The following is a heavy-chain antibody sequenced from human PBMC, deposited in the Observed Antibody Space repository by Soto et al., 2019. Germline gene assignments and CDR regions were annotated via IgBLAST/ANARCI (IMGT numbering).Heavy chain of an antibody. Sequence: SETLSLTCTVSGGSISSYYWSWIRQPPGKGLEWIGYIYYSGSTNYNPSLKSRVTISVDTSKNQFSLKLSSVTAADTAVYYCARGGGGYNREGYFDYWGQGTLVTVS. J-gene: IGHJ4*02. CDR3: ARGGGGYNREGYFDY. CDR1: GGSISSYY. CDR2: IYYSGST. V-gene: IGHV4-59*01. D-gene: IGHD5-12*01.